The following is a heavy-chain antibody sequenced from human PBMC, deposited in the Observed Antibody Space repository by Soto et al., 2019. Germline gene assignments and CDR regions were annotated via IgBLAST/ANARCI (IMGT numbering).Heavy chain of an antibody. CDR3: ARLGGYCSSTSCYGYYGMDV. CDR1: GGSISSGPYS. D-gene: IGHD2-2*01. J-gene: IGHJ6*02. CDR2: FYYSEST. Sequence: QLQLQESGPGLVKPSETLSLTCTVSGGSISSGPYSWGWIRQPPGEGLEWIGTFYYSESTYYNPSLERRVTISVDKSKNRFALKVSCVTVADTAVYYCARLGGYCSSTSCYGYYGMDVWGQGTTVTVSS. V-gene: IGHV4-39*01.